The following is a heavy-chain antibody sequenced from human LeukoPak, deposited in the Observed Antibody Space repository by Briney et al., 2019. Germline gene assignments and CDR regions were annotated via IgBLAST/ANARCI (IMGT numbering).Heavy chain of an antibody. CDR1: GGSISSGSYY. CDR3: ARSDGYGLVGI. J-gene: IGHJ3*02. D-gene: IGHD3-10*01. CDR2: IYTSGST. V-gene: IGHV4-61*02. Sequence: SETLSLTCTVSGGSISSGSYYWTWIRQPAGKGLEWIGRIYTSGSTNYNPSLKSRVTISVDTSKNQFSLRLSSVTAADTAVYYCARSDGYGLVGIWGQGTMVTVSS.